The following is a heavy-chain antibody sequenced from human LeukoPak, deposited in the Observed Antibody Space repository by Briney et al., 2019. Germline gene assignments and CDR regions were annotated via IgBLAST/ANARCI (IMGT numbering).Heavy chain of an antibody. V-gene: IGHV1-18*01. D-gene: IGHD3-22*01. CDR3: ARDVYYYDSSGYYPVQFFDY. CDR2: ISAYNGNT. Sequence: ASVKVSCKASGYTFTSYGISWVRQAPGQGLEWMGWISAYNGNTNYAQKLQGRVTMTTDTSTSTAYMELRSLRSDDTAVYYCARDVYYYDSSGYYPVQFFDYWGQGTLVTVSS. CDR1: GYTFTSYG. J-gene: IGHJ4*02.